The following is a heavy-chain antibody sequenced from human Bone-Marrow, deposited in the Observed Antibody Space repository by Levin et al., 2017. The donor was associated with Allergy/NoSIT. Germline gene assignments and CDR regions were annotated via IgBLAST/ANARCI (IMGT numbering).Heavy chain of an antibody. J-gene: IGHJ4*02. CDR2: ISWNGDST. CDR3: VKDLSDSWAFDY. V-gene: IGHV3-64D*06. CDR1: GFTFSTYL. Sequence: SCAASGFTFSTYLMHWVRQAPGKGLEYVSSISWNGDSTYYADSVKGRFTISRDNSKNTLFLQMSSLRAEDAAVYYCVKDLSDSWAFDYWGQGTLVTVSS. D-gene: IGHD6-13*01.